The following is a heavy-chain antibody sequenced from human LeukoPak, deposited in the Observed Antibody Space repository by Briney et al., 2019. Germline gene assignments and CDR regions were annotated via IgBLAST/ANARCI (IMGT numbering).Heavy chain of an antibody. Sequence: SETLSLTCTVSGGSISSSSYYWGWIRQPPGKVLEWIGSIYYSGSTYYNPSLKSRVTISVDTSKNQFSLKLSSVTAADTAVYYCASPSIAAAGPDYWGQGTLVTVSS. CDR1: GGSISSSSYY. J-gene: IGHJ4*02. D-gene: IGHD6-13*01. CDR3: ASPSIAAAGPDY. CDR2: IYYSGST. V-gene: IGHV4-39*01.